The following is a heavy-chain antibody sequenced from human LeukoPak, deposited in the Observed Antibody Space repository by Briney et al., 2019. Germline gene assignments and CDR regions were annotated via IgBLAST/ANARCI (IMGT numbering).Heavy chain of an antibody. Sequence: GGSLRLSCAASGFTFSSYGMHWVRQAPGKGLEWVAFIRYDGSNKYYADSVKGRFTISRDNSENMLYLQMNSLRAEDTALYYCASPDSGYDSSVADYWGQGTLVTVSS. J-gene: IGHJ4*02. CDR3: ASPDSGYDSSVADY. V-gene: IGHV3-30*02. D-gene: IGHD5-12*01. CDR2: IRYDGSNK. CDR1: GFTFSSYG.